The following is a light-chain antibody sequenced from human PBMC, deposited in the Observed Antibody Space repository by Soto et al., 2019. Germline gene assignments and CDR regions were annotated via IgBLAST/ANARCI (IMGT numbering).Light chain of an antibody. CDR3: SSYTSSSTLYV. CDR1: SSDVGGYDY. CDR2: DVS. V-gene: IGLV2-14*01. Sequence: QSVLTQPASVSGSPGQSITISCTGTSSDVGGYDYVSWYHQHPGKAPKLMISDVSNRPSGVSNRFSGSKSGNTASLTISGLQAEDEADYYCSSYTSSSTLYVFGTGTNVTVL. J-gene: IGLJ1*01.